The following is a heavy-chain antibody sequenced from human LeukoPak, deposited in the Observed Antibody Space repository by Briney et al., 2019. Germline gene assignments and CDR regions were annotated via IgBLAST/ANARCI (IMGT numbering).Heavy chain of an antibody. V-gene: IGHV3-74*01. CDR2: INSDGSDT. Sequence: GGSLRLSCAASGFTFSSYWMHWVRQAPGKGLVWVSRINSDGSDTSYADSVKGRFTISRDNAKNSLFLQMNSLRDDDTAVYYCATVHCSGRGCFQRYDGFHIWGQGTVVTVSS. J-gene: IGHJ3*02. D-gene: IGHD2-15*01. CDR3: ATVHCSGRGCFQRYDGFHI. CDR1: GFTFSSYW.